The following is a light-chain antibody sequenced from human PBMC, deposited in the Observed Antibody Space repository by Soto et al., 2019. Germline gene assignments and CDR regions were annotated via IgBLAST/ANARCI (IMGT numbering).Light chain of an antibody. CDR3: QVWDSSTVV. Sequence: SYELTQPLSVSVALGQTARITCGGSNIGTKSVHWYQQKPGQAPVLVIYRDNNRPSGIPERFSGSNSGTTATLTISRAQAGDEADYSCQVWDSSTVVFGGGTKL. CDR2: RDN. J-gene: IGLJ2*01. CDR1: NIGTKS. V-gene: IGLV3-9*01.